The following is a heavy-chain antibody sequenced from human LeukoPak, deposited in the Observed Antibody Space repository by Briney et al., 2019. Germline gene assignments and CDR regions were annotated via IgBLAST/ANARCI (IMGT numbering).Heavy chain of an antibody. CDR3: AVAGTTGAFDI. CDR2: ISAYNGNT. J-gene: IGHJ3*02. D-gene: IGHD1-1*01. Sequence: GASVKVSCKASGYTVTSYGISWVRQAPGHGVEWMGWISAYNGNTNYAQKLQGRVTMTTDTSTSTAYMELRSLRSDDTAVYYCAVAGTTGAFDIWGQGTMVTVSS. CDR1: GYTVTSYG. V-gene: IGHV1-18*01.